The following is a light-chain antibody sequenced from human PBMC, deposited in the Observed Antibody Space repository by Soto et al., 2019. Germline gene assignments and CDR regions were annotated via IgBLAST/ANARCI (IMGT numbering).Light chain of an antibody. V-gene: IGKV3-15*01. CDR1: KSVAGN. J-gene: IGKJ3*01. CDR2: GTS. CDR3: QQYNNWPLFT. Sequence: EIVMTQSPATLSVSPGERATLSCRASKSVAGNLAWYQQIPGQAPSLLIYGTSTRATGIPARFSGSGSGTEFTLTISSLQSEDSAVYYCQQYNNWPLFTFGPGTKVDIK.